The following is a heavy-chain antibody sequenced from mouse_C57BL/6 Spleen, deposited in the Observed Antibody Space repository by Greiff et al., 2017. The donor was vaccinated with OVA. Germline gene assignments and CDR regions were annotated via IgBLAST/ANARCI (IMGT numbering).Heavy chain of an antibody. V-gene: IGHV1-69*01. CDR3: ARRRGYDGYYAMDY. CDR2: IDPSDSYT. J-gene: IGHJ4*01. CDR1: GYTFTSYW. D-gene: IGHD2-2*01. Sequence: QVQLQQPGAELVMPGASVKLSCKASGYTFTSYWMHWVKQRPGQGLEWIGEIDPSDSYTNYNQKFKGKSTLTVDKSSSTAYMQLSSLTSEDSAVYYCARRRGYDGYYAMDYWGQGTSVTVSS.